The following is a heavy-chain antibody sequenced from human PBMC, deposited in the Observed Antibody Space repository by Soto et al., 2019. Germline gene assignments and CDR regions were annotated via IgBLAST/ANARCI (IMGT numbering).Heavy chain of an antibody. J-gene: IGHJ6*02. CDR2: IYHSGST. D-gene: IGHD2-15*01. Sequence: SETLSLTCAVSGGSISSSNWWSWVRQPPGKGLEWIGEIYHSGSTNYNPSLKSRVTISVDKSKNQFSLKLSSVTAADTAVYYCARAAWASGGSGYYYYGMDVWGQGTTFTVSS. V-gene: IGHV4-4*02. CDR3: ARAAWASGGSGYYYYGMDV. CDR1: GGSISSSNW.